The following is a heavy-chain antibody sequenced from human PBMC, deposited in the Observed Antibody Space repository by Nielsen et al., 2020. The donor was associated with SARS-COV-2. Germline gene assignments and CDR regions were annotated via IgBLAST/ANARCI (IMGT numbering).Heavy chain of an antibody. D-gene: IGHD6-19*01. CDR2: ISSSGSTI. CDR1: GFTFSSYE. CDR3: ARDEFYSSGWYGTSYYYYGMDV. Sequence: GESLKISCAASGFTFSSYEMNWVRQAPGKGLEWVSYISSSGSTIYYADSVKGRFTISRDNAKNSLYLQMNSLRAEDTAVYYCARDEFYSSGWYGTSYYYYGMDVWGQGTTVTVSS. J-gene: IGHJ6*02. V-gene: IGHV3-48*03.